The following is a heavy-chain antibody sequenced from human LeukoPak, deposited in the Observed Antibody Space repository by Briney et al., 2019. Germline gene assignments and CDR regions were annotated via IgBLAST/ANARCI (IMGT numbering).Heavy chain of an antibody. J-gene: IGHJ4*02. CDR1: GFNFNNYD. V-gene: IGHV3-13*01. Sequence: GGSLRLSCAASGFNFNNYDFHWVRQVAGKRLEWVAGIGTVADTFYPDSVMGRFTIPRENAKNSSYLQMNNLRAGATAVYYCARGWGGLGRSWGALDFWGQGILVTVSS. CDR2: IGTVADT. D-gene: IGHD3-16*01. CDR3: ARGWGGLGRSWGALDF.